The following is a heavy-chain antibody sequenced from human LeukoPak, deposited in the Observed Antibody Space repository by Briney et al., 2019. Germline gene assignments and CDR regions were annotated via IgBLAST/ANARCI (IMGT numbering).Heavy chain of an antibody. CDR2: IYTSGST. J-gene: IGHJ3*01. V-gene: IGHV4-4*09. D-gene: IGHD5-24*01. CDR1: GGSISSYY. Sequence: SETLSLTCTVSGGSISSYYWSWIRQPPGKGLEWIGYIYTSGSTNYNPSLKSRVTISVDTSKNQFSLKLSSVTAADTAVYYCASGRKKGLKFYAFEYLGQGTMVTVSS. CDR3: ASGRKKGLKFYAFEY.